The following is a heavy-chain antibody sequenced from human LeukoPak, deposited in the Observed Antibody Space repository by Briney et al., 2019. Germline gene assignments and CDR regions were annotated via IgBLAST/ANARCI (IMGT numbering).Heavy chain of an antibody. D-gene: IGHD3-10*01. CDR1: GYTFTSYD. CDR2: MNPNSGNT. J-gene: IGHJ3*02. CDR3: ARVNTYYYGSGVSRAFHM. V-gene: IGHV1-8*01. Sequence: ASVKVSRKSSGYTFTSYDINWVRQATGQGLEWVGWMNPNSGNTGSAQKFQGSVTMTRNTSTATAYMELSSLKSEDTAVYYCARVNTYYYGSGVSRAFHMWGQGTMVTVSS.